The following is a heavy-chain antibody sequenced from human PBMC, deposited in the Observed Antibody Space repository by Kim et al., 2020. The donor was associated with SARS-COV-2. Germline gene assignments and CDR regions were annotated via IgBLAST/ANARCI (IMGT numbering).Heavy chain of an antibody. Sequence: KGRFTISRDNAKNSLYRQMHSLRAEDTAVYYCASNPIAAAGNSAYYGMDVWGQGTTVTVSS. J-gene: IGHJ6*02. CDR3: ASNPIAAAGNSAYYGMDV. V-gene: IGHV3-11*06. D-gene: IGHD6-13*01.